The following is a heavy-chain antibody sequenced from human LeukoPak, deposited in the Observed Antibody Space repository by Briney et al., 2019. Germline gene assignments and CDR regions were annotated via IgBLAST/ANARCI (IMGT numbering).Heavy chain of an antibody. V-gene: IGHV3-30-3*01. Sequence: PGGSLRLSCAASGFTFSSYAMHWARQAPGKGLEWVAVISYDGSNKYYADSVKGRFTISRDNSKNTLYLQMNSLRAEDTAVYYCEGFWSGYSHDYDYWGQGTLVTVSS. CDR3: EGFWSGYSHDYDY. D-gene: IGHD3-3*01. J-gene: IGHJ4*02. CDR2: ISYDGSNK. CDR1: GFTFSSYA.